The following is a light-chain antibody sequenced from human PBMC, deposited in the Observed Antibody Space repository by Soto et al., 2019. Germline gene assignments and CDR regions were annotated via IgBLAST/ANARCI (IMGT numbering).Light chain of an antibody. CDR3: QQYYGTPT. CDR1: QTVLYSSHNKNY. CDR2: WAS. V-gene: IGKV4-1*01. J-gene: IGKJ4*01. Sequence: DIVMTQSPDSLAVSLGERATINCKSSQTVLYSSHNKNYLAWYQQKPGQPPKLLFYWASTRESGVPDRFSGSGSGTDFTLAISSLQAEDVAVYYCQQYYGTPTFGGGTKMEIK.